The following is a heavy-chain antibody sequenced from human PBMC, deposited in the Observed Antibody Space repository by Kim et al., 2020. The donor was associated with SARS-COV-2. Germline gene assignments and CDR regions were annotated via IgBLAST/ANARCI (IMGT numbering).Heavy chain of an antibody. CDR3: ARGNYDTSGYYYDIEY. J-gene: IGHJ4*02. Sequence: GGSLRLSCAASGFTFMTYVMHWVRQAPGKGLEWVAVISNDGINKYYRDSVKGRFTISRDKSKNTLYLQMNSLRTEDTGVYYCARGNYDTSGYYYDIEYWGQGTLVTVSS. CDR1: GFTFMTYV. CDR2: ISNDGINK. V-gene: IGHV3-30*04. D-gene: IGHD3-22*01.